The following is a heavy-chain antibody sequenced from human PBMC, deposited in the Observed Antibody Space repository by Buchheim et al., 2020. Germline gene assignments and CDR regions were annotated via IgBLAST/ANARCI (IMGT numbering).Heavy chain of an antibody. CDR1: GFTFSDFW. Sequence: EVQLVESGGGLVQPGGSLRLSCAASGFTFSDFWMNWVRQAPGKGLEWVASINQRGPEKYYVDSVKGRFTVSRDNGKNSLYLQMNNLRAEDTAVYYCARDGVAEGLYFDYWGQGTL. D-gene: IGHD2-15*01. CDR3: ARDGVAEGLYFDY. V-gene: IGHV3-7*01. J-gene: IGHJ4*02. CDR2: INQRGPEK.